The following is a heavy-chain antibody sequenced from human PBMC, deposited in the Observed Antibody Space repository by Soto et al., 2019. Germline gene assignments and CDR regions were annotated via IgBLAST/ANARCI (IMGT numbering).Heavy chain of an antibody. Sequence: GSLRLSCAASGFTFSSYSMNWVRQAPRKGLEWVSSISSSSSYIYYADSVKGRFTISRDNAKNSLYLQMNSLRAEDTAVYYCARDHPNYYDSSGHDYWGQGTLVTVSS. J-gene: IGHJ4*02. D-gene: IGHD3-22*01. CDR1: GFTFSSYS. V-gene: IGHV3-21*01. CDR3: ARDHPNYYDSSGHDY. CDR2: ISSSSSYI.